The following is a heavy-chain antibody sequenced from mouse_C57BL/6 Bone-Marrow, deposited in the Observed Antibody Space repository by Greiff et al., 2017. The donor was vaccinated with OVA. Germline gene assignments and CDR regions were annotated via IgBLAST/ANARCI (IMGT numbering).Heavy chain of an antibody. J-gene: IGHJ2*01. CDR2: INPNNGGT. CDR1: GYTFTDYY. Sequence: EVQLQQSGPELVKPGASVKISCKASGYTFTDYYMNWVKQSHGKSLEWIGDINPNNGGTSYNQKFKGKATLTVDKSSSTAYMELRSLTSEDSAVYYCARKGDGYSRFDYWGQGTTLTVSS. V-gene: IGHV1-26*01. D-gene: IGHD2-3*01. CDR3: ARKGDGYSRFDY.